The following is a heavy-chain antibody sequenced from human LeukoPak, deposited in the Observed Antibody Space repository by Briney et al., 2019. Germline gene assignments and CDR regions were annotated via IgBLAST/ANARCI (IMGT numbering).Heavy chain of an antibody. CDR2: IKPDGSAA. V-gene: IGHV3-7*01. J-gene: IGHJ4*02. Sequence: PGGSLRLSCVGSGFIFSNYWLTWVRQAPGQGLEWVGNIKPDGSAASYVDSVKGRFTISRNNAKNSLYLQMNRLRVDDTAVYYCAGPPQAGPFDHWGQGTLVTVSS. D-gene: IGHD6-19*01. CDR1: GFIFSNYW. CDR3: AGPPQAGPFDH.